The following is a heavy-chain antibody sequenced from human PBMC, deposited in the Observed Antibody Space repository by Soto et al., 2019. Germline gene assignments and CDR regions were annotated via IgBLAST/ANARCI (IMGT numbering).Heavy chain of an antibody. CDR1: GGTFSSYA. CDR3: ARGRGSSSVPYYYYYGMDV. D-gene: IGHD6-13*01. J-gene: IGHJ6*02. Sequence: SVKVSCKASGGTFSSYAISWVRQAPGQGLEWMGGIIPIFGTANYAQKFQGRVTITADESTSTAYMELSSLRSEDTAVYYCARGRGSSSVPYYYYYGMDVWGQGTTVTAP. CDR2: IIPIFGTA. V-gene: IGHV1-69*13.